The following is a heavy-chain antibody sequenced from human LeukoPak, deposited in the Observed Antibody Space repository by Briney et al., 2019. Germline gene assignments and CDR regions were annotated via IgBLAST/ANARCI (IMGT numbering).Heavy chain of an antibody. CDR3: ATFGLVAALDL. CDR2: INPAGSET. V-gene: IGHV3-7*01. Sequence: GGSLRLSCAASGFSFNAYWMAWVRQAPGTGLERVANINPAGSETFHVDPVKGRFSISRGHAKNLVYLQMNSLRAEDTAVYYCATFGLVAALDLWGQGTLVTVSS. CDR1: GFSFNAYW. J-gene: IGHJ4*02. D-gene: IGHD5-12*01.